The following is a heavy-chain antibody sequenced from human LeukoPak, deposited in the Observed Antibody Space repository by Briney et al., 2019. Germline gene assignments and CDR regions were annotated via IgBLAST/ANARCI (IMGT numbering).Heavy chain of an antibody. J-gene: IGHJ4*02. D-gene: IGHD6-19*01. CDR2: ISAYNGNT. CDR1: GYTFISYG. V-gene: IGHV1-18*01. CDR3: ARDIGSGTTDY. Sequence: ASVKVSCKASGYTFISYGMSWVRQAPGQGVEWMGWISAYNGNTNYAQKLQGRVTMTTDTSTSTAYMELRSLRSDDTAVYYCARDIGSGTTDYWGQGTLVTVSS.